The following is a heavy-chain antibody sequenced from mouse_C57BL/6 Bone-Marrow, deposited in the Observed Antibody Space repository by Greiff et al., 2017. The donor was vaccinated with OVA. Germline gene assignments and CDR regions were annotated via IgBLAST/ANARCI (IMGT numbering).Heavy chain of an antibody. Sequence: QVQLKESGAELARPGASVKLSCKASGYTFTSYGISWVKQRTGQGLEWIGEIYHRSGNTYYNEKFKGKATLTADKSSSTAYMELLSLTSEDSAVYFCASDRCAYWGQGTLVTVSA. J-gene: IGHJ3*01. CDR1: GYTFTSYG. CDR3: ASDRCAY. CDR2: IYHRSGNT. V-gene: IGHV1-81*01.